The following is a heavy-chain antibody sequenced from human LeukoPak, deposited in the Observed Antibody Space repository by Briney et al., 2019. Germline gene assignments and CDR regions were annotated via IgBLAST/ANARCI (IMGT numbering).Heavy chain of an antibody. D-gene: IGHD3-22*01. Sequence: PGGSLRLSCAASGFTFDDYGMSWVRQAPGKGLEWVSGINWNGGSTGYADSVKGRFTISRDNAKNSLYLQMNSLRAEDTALYYCASTSFGYYDSSGYLLPIDYWGQGTLVTVSS. V-gene: IGHV3-20*04. CDR2: INWNGGST. J-gene: IGHJ4*02. CDR1: GFTFDDYG. CDR3: ASTSFGYYDSSGYLLPIDY.